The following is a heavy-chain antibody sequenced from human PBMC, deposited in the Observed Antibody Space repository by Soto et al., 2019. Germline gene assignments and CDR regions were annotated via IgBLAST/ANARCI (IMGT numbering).Heavy chain of an antibody. V-gene: IGHV5-51*01. J-gene: IGHJ3*02. CDR1: GYSFTNYW. D-gene: IGHD2-15*01. Sequence: PGESLKISCNGSGYSFTNYWIGWVRQMPGKGLEWMGIIFPGDSDTRYSPSFQGQVTISADKSISTAYLQWSSLQASDTAMFYCTRHPTLTDAFDICGQGTTVTVSS. CDR3: TRHPTLTDAFDI. CDR2: IFPGDSDT.